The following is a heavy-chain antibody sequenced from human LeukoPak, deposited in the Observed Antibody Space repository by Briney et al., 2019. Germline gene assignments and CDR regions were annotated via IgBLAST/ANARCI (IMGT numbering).Heavy chain of an antibody. J-gene: IGHJ4*02. CDR1: GFTFSSYA. Sequence: PGGSLRLSCAASGFTFSSYAMHWVRQAPGKGLEYVSAISSNGGSTYYANSVKGRFTISRDNSKNTLYLQMGSLRAEDMAVYYCARDPLMRSLAAAGTPPDYWGQGTLVTVSS. V-gene: IGHV3-64*01. CDR2: ISSNGGST. D-gene: IGHD6-13*01. CDR3: ARDPLMRSLAAAGTPPDY.